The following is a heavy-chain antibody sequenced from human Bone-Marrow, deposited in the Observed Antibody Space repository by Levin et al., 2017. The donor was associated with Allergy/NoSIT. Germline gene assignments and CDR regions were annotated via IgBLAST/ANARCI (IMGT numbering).Heavy chain of an antibody. Sequence: GESLKISCAASGFAFNSAWMSWVRQAPGKGLEWVGLSKSKIDGGTTDYAAPVRGRFTISRDDSKDTLYLQMNSLKAEDTAVYYCNTHRAYSAYGFFDYWGQGALVTVSS. CDR1: GFAFNSAW. D-gene: IGHD5-12*01. CDR3: NTHRAYSAYGFFDY. J-gene: IGHJ4*02. V-gene: IGHV3-15*01. CDR2: SKSKIDGGTT.